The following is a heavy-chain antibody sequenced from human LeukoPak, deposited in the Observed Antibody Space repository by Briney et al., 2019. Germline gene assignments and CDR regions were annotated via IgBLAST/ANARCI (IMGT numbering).Heavy chain of an antibody. D-gene: IGHD6-19*01. CDR2: LSSSGSYI. CDR3: ARDRLSSGWLTDY. Sequence: GGSLRLSCAASGFTLSSYSMNWVRQAPGKGLEWVSSLSSSGSYIYYAHSVKGRFTISRDNTNNSLYLHMNSLRTEDTAVYYCARDRLSSGWLTDYWGQGILVTVSS. V-gene: IGHV3-21*01. J-gene: IGHJ4*02. CDR1: GFTLSSYS.